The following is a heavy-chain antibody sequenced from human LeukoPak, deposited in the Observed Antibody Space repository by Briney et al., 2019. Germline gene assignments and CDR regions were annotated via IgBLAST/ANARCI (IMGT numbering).Heavy chain of an antibody. CDR1: GFTFSSHA. Sequence: GGSLRLSCAASGFTFSSHAMSWVRQAPGKGLEWVSAISGSGGSTYYADSVKGRFTISRDNSKNTLYLQMNSLRAEDTAVYYCAKGGATMIVVVMPLDYWGQGTLVTVSS. CDR3: AKGGATMIVVVMPLDY. CDR2: ISGSGGST. J-gene: IGHJ4*02. V-gene: IGHV3-23*01. D-gene: IGHD3-22*01.